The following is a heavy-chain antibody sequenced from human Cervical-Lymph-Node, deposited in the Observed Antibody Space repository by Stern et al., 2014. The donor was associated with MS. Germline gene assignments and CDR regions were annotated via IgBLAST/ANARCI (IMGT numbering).Heavy chain of an antibody. D-gene: IGHD1-14*01. J-gene: IGHJ4*02. CDR2: IYPGDSET. CDR3: ARQTTAWASDV. Sequence: EVHLVESGAELIRPGESLKISCKGSGYKFSIYWIAWVRQMPGKGLEWMGIIYPGDSETRYSPSFQGQVPMSADKSPSTAYLQWSSLNASDTAMYFCARQTTAWASDVWGQGTLVTVSS. V-gene: IGHV5-51*01. CDR1: GYKFSIYW.